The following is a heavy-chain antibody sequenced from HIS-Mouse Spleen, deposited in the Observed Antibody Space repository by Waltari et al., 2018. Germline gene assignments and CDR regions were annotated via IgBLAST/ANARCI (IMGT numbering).Heavy chain of an antibody. V-gene: IGHV3-7*01. CDR3: ARATSSGWYYFDY. Sequence: EVQLVESGGGLVQPGGSLRLAWVASGCTFSSYCMSWVRQAPGKGMEGVANIKQDGSEKYYVDAVKGRFTISRDNAKNSLYLQMNSLRAEDTAVYYCARATSSGWYYFDYWGQGTLVTVSS. D-gene: IGHD6-19*01. CDR1: GCTFSSYC. CDR2: IKQDGSEK. J-gene: IGHJ4*02.